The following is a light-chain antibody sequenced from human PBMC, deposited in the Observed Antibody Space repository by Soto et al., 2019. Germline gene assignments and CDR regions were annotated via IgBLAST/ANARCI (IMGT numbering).Light chain of an antibody. CDR2: EVT. J-gene: IGLJ2*01. CDR1: SSDVGAYDY. CDR3: SSYAGSDNLV. Sequence: QSALTQPPSASGSPGQSVTISCTGTSSDVGAYDYVSWYQQHPGKAPKLMIYEVTLRPSGVPDRFSGSKSGNTASLTVSGLQAEDEADYYCSSYAGSDNLVFGGGTKVTVL. V-gene: IGLV2-8*01.